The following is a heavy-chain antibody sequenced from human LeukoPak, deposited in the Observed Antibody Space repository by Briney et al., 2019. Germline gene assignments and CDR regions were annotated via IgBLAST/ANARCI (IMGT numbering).Heavy chain of an antibody. J-gene: IGHJ4*02. CDR1: GFAFNTYT. D-gene: IGHD2/OR15-2a*01. CDR3: ARSLIVTSYFDY. CDR2: ISYDGTHK. Sequence: GGSLRLSCAASGFAFNTYTVHWVRQAPGQGLEWVAVISYDGTHKYYADSVKGRFTISRDNSKSTLFLQMDGLRPEDTAIYYCARSLIVTSYFDYWGQGTLVTVSS. V-gene: IGHV3-30*01.